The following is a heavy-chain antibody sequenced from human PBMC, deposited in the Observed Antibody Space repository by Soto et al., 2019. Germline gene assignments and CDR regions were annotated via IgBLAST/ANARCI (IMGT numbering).Heavy chain of an antibody. Sequence: QVQLVQSGAEVKKPGSSVKVSCKASGGTFSSYAISWVRQAPGQGLEWMGGIIPIFGTANYAQKFQGRVTITADESTSTAYMELSSLRSEDTAVYYCARDSGDIVVVPAAPLYYYYGMDVWGQGTTVTVSS. CDR1: GGTFSSYA. CDR3: ARDSGDIVVVPAAPLYYYYGMDV. D-gene: IGHD2-2*01. CDR2: IIPIFGTA. V-gene: IGHV1-69*01. J-gene: IGHJ6*02.